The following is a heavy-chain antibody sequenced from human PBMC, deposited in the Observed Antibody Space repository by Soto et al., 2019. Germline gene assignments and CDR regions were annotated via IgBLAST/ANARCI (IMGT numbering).Heavy chain of an antibody. V-gene: IGHV3-48*02. CDR3: ARGGGYNWNYNWFDP. CDR1: GFTFTIYT. Sequence: EVQLVVSGGGLVQPGGSLRLSCAASGFTFTIYTMNWVRQAPGKGLEWVSYISSSSSTIYYADSVKGRFTISRDNAKNSLYLQMNSLRDEDTAVYYCARGGGYNWNYNWFDPWGQGTLVTVSS. CDR2: ISSSSSTI. J-gene: IGHJ5*02. D-gene: IGHD1-7*01.